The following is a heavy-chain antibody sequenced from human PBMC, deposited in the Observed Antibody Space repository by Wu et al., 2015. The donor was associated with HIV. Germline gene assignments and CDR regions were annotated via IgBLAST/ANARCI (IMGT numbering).Heavy chain of an antibody. D-gene: IGHD2-21*01. V-gene: IGHV1-69*13. CDR3: ARELLWGEDF. CDR2: IIPISGTT. J-gene: IGHJ4*02. CDR1: GDTLSTYA. Sequence: QVQLVQSGAEVKKPGSSVKVSCKASGDTLSTYAVSWVRQAPGQGLEWMGRIIPISGTTDYAQKFQGRITITADESTRTTYMELSSLRYEDTAVYFCARELLWGEDFWGQGTRVTVSS.